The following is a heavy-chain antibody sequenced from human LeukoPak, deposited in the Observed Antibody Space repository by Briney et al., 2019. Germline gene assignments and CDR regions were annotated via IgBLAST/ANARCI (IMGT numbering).Heavy chain of an antibody. D-gene: IGHD6-19*01. J-gene: IGHJ5*02. CDR3: ARVGIAVAGTGFWFDP. CDR1: VYTFTSYG. CDR2: ISAYNGNT. Sequence: ASVKVSCKASVYTFTSYGISWVRQAPGQGLEWMGWISAYNGNTNYAQKLQGRVTMTTDTSTSTAYMELRSLRSDDTAVYYCARVGIAVAGTGFWFDPWGQGTLVTVSS. V-gene: IGHV1-18*01.